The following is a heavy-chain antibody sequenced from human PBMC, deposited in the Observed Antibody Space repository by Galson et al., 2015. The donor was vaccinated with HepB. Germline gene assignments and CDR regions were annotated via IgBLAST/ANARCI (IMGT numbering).Heavy chain of an antibody. CDR3: ARAGTPWGYYDSSGYPFDY. D-gene: IGHD3-22*01. J-gene: IGHJ4*02. Sequence: SLRLSCAASGFTFSSYWMHWVRQAPGKGLVWVSRINSDGSSTSYADSVKGRFTISRDNAKNTLYLQMNSLRAEDTAVYHCARAGTPWGYYDSSGYPFDYWGQGTLVTVSS. CDR2: INSDGSST. V-gene: IGHV3-74*01. CDR1: GFTFSSYW.